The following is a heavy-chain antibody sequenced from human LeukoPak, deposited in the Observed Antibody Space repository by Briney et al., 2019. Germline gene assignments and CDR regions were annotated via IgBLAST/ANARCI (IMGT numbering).Heavy chain of an antibody. CDR3: ARDGVAGGFDY. J-gene: IGHJ4*02. V-gene: IGHV3-7*01. D-gene: IGHD6-19*01. CDR1: GFTFGRHW. Sequence: GGSLRLSCAASGFTFGRHWMSWVRQAPGKGLEWVAHMNQGGSETTNVDSVKGRFTISRDDAKNLVFLQMNSLRVEDTAVYYCARDGVAGGFDYWGQGTLVTVSS. CDR2: MNQGGSET.